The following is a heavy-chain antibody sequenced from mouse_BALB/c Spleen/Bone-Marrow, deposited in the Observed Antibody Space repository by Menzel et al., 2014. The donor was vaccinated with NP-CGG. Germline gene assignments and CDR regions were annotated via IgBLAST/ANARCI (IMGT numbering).Heavy chain of an antibody. V-gene: IGHV2-9-2*01. CDR2: IWTGGGT. CDR3: IRVLDY. Sequence: VKLMESGPGLVAPSQSLSITCTVSGFSLTTYDIGWIRQSPGKGLEWLGVIWTGGGTNYNSAFMSRLSITKDNSRSQVFLKMNSLQTDDSAIYYCIRVLDYWGQGTTLTVSS. J-gene: IGHJ2*01. CDR1: GFSLTTYD.